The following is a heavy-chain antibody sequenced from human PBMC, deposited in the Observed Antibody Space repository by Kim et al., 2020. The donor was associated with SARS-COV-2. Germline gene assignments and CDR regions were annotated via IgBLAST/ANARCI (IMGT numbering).Heavy chain of an antibody. V-gene: IGHV1-69*01. CDR3: ARGNRPSHYYYYGMDV. J-gene: IGHJ6*02. Sequence: KFHGRVPITADESTSTAYMELSSLRSEDTAVYYCARGNRPSHYYYYGMDVWGQGTTVTVSS.